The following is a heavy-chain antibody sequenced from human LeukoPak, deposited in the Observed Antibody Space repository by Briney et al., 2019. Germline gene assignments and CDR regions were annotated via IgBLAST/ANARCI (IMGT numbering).Heavy chain of an antibody. CDR3: AKSGGSVTYPHWFDS. CDR1: VFTFSNSA. J-gene: IGHJ5*01. D-gene: IGHD3-10*01. CDR2: ISSGGGGT. V-gene: IGHV3-23*01. Sequence: GGSLRLSCAASVFTFSNSAMNWVRQAPGKGLEWVSNISSGGGGTYYADSVKGRFSISRDNAKNSLYLQMNSLRAEDTAAYYCAKSGGSVTYPHWFDSWGQESLVTVSS.